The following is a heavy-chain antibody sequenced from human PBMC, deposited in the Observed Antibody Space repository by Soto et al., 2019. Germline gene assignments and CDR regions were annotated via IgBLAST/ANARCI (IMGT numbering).Heavy chain of an antibody. CDR1: GGTFSSYT. CDR2: IIPILGIA. D-gene: IGHD4-17*01. Sequence: QVQLVQSGAEVKKPGSSVKVSCKASGGTFSSYTISWVRQAPGQGLEWMGRIIPILGIANYAQKFQGRVTITADKSTSTAYMELSSLSSEDTAVYYCGSTVTARGSPNYFDYWGQGTLVTVSS. J-gene: IGHJ4*02. V-gene: IGHV1-69*02. CDR3: GSTVTARGSPNYFDY.